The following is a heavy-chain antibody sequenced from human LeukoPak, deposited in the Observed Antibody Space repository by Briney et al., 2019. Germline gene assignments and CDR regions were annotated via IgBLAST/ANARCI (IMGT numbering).Heavy chain of an antibody. CDR2: ISYDGSNK. Sequence: PGRSLRLSCAASGFTLSSYGMHTVRQAPGKGLEWVAVISYDGSNKYYADTVKVRFTISRDNSKNTLYLQMTSLRAEDTAVYYCAASAWDYWGQGTLVSVS. CDR1: GFTLSSYG. CDR3: AASAWDY. V-gene: IGHV3-30*03. J-gene: IGHJ4*02.